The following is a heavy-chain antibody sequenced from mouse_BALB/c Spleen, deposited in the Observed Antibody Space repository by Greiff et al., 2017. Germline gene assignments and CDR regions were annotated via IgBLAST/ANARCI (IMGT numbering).Heavy chain of an antibody. CDR2: ISYDGSN. Sequence: EVQLVESGPGLVKPSQSLSLTCSVTGYSITSGYYWNWIRQFPGNKLEWMGYISYDGSNNYNPSLKNRISITRDTSKNQFFLKLNSVTTEDTATYYCARDNYGSTRWGQGTLVTVSA. CDR3: ARDNYGSTR. CDR1: GYSITSGYY. J-gene: IGHJ3*02. V-gene: IGHV3-6*02. D-gene: IGHD1-1*01.